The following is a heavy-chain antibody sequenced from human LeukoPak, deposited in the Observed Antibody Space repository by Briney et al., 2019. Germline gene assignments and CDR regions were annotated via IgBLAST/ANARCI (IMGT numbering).Heavy chain of an antibody. D-gene: IGHD1-14*01. J-gene: IGHJ5*02. V-gene: IGHV4-34*01. CDR2: INHSGVV. CDR3: ARASRPRRVYNWFDP. CDR1: GGSFSDYK. Sequence: SETLSLTCAIYGGSFSDYKWSWIRQPPGKGPEWLGQINHSGVVDLNLSLKSRVTISVDTSKNQFSLKLSSVTAADTAVYYCARASRPRRVYNWFDPWGQGTLVTVSS.